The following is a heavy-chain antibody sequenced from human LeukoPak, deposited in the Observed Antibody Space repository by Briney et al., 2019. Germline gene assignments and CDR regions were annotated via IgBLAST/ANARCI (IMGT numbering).Heavy chain of an antibody. V-gene: IGHV4-59*01. CDR1: GGSISSYY. D-gene: IGHD3-9*01. Sequence: ETLSLTCTVSGGSISSYYWSWIRQPPGKGLEWIGYIYYSGSTNYNPSLKSRVTISVDTSKNQFSLKLSSVTAADTAVYYCARDAGYLAAFDIWGQGTMVTVSS. CDR2: IYYSGST. J-gene: IGHJ3*02. CDR3: ARDAGYLAAFDI.